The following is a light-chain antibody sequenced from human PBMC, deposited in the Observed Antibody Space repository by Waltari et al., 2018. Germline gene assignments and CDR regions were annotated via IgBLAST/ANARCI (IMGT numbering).Light chain of an antibody. CDR1: QGVNVY. V-gene: IGKV1-9*01. CDR3: QQFNASPRT. Sequence: IQLTQSHSSLSASVGHRVTLTCRASQGVNVYLAWYQQKPGKAPKLLIYAASTLQSGVSSRFSGSGSGTDFTLTINSLQPEDIATYYCQQFNASPRTFGQGTNVEIK. J-gene: IGKJ1*01. CDR2: AAS.